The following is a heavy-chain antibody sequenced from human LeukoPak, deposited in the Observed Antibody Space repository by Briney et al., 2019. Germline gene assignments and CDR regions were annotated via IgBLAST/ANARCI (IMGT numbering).Heavy chain of an antibody. CDR2: INHSGST. V-gene: IGHV4-34*01. CDR1: GGSFSGYY. Sequence: PSETLSLTCAVYGGSFSGYYWSWIRQPPGKGLEWIGEINHSGSTNYNPSLKSRVTISVDTSKNQFPLKLSSVTAADTAVYYCARVIGRRLLSWGQGTLVTVSS. D-gene: IGHD1-26*01. J-gene: IGHJ5*02. CDR3: ARVIGRRLLS.